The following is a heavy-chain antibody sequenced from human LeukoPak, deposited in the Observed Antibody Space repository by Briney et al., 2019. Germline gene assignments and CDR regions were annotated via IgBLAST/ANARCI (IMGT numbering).Heavy chain of an antibody. V-gene: IGHV4-34*01. D-gene: IGHD7-27*01. J-gene: IGHJ4*02. CDR3: AREDANWGDFDS. CDR1: GGSFSGYY. Sequence: SETLSLTCAVYGGSFSGYYWSWIRQPPGKGLEWIGEINHSGSTNYNPSLKSRATISVDTSKNQFSLKLSSMTAADTAVYYCAREDANWGDFDSWGQGTLVTVSS. CDR2: INHSGST.